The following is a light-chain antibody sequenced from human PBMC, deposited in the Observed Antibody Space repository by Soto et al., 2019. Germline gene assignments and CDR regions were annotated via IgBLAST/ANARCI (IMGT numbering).Light chain of an antibody. Sequence: DIQMTKSPSTLSASVGDIVTINFRASQDILDWLACYQQRPGTAPKLLIYDASTLHRGVPSRFIGRHSGTEFTLTISSLQPDDFATYYCQHYCGYSPWTFGQGTKV. CDR3: QHYCGYSPWT. CDR2: DAS. J-gene: IGKJ1*01. V-gene: IGKV1-5*01. CDR1: QDILDW.